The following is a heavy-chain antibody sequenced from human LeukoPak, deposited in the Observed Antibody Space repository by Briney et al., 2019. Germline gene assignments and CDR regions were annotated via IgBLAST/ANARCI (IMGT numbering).Heavy chain of an antibody. CDR3: ARMRRRGVRGVIIPEGFDP. CDR1: GYTFTSYG. Sequence: ASVKVSCKASGYTFTSYGISWVRQAPGQGLEWMGWISAYNGNTNYAQKLQGRVTMTTVTSTSTAYMELRSLRSDDTAVYYCARMRRRGVRGVIIPEGFDPWGQGTLVTVSS. J-gene: IGHJ5*02. V-gene: IGHV1-18*01. CDR2: ISAYNGNT. D-gene: IGHD3-10*01.